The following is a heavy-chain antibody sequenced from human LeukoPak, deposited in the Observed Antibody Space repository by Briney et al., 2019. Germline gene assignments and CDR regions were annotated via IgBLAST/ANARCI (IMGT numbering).Heavy chain of an antibody. V-gene: IGHV3-21*04. J-gene: IGHJ4*02. CDR1: GFTFSSYS. CDR2: ISSSSSYI. Sequence: SGGSLRLSCAASGFTFSSYSMNWVRQAPGKELEWVSSISSSSSYIYYADSVKGRFTISRDNAKNSLYLQMNSLRAEDTAVYYCAKDRLVVVAADFDYWGQGTLVTVSS. CDR3: AKDRLVVVAADFDY. D-gene: IGHD2-15*01.